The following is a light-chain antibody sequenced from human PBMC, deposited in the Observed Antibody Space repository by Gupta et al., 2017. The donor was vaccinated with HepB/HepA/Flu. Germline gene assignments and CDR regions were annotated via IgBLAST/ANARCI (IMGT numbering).Light chain of an antibody. CDR2: DVS. CDR1: SSDVRAYNY. Sequence: QSALTQPASVSGSPGQSITISCTGTSSDVRAYNYVSWYQQHSGKAPKFIIYDVSNRPSGVSNRFSGSKSGNTASLTISGLQAEDEAEYYCSSFTSTSTVIFVGGTKLTVL. V-gene: IGLV2-14*03. J-gene: IGLJ2*01. CDR3: SSFTSTSTVI.